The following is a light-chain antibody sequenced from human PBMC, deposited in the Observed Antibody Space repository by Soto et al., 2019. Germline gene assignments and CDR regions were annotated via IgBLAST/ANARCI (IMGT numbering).Light chain of an antibody. Sequence: DIPMTQSPSSLSASVGDRVTITCRASQSISSYLNWYQQKPGKAPKLLIYAASSLQSGVPSRFSGSGSGTDFTLTISSLQPEDFATYYYQQSYSTPPTWTFGQGTKVEIK. CDR1: QSISSY. CDR2: AAS. J-gene: IGKJ1*01. V-gene: IGKV1-39*01. CDR3: QQSYSTPPTWT.